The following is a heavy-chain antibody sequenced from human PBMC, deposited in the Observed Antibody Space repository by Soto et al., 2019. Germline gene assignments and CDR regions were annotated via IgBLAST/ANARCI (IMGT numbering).Heavy chain of an antibody. Sequence: QVQLQESGPGLVKPSQTLSLTCTVSGGSISSGNQYWSWIRQHPEKGLEWIGYISYAGTTHYNPSLWSRVTISIDTSKNQSSLKVSSVTAADTAVFYCAREVMEAGDTDAFDIWGQGTVVTVSA. CDR2: ISYAGTT. D-gene: IGHD6-13*01. J-gene: IGHJ3*02. CDR1: GGSISSGNQY. CDR3: AREVMEAGDTDAFDI. V-gene: IGHV4-31*03.